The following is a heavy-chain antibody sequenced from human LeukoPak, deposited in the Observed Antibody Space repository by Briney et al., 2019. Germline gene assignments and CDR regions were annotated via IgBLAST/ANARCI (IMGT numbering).Heavy chain of an antibody. CDR2: ITTSYYASK. V-gene: IGHV3-21*01. D-gene: IGHD4-23*01. CDR3: ATTYGGTTFYYFYMDF. CDR1: GFTFRNCN. Sequence: PGWSLRLSCPASGFTFRNCNMNWVGQAPGKGREGVASITTSYYASKYYADSMKGRFNISRDDAKNSLYLQMNSLRADDTAVYYCATTYGGTTFYYFYMDFWGRGTTVTVSS. J-gene: IGHJ6*03.